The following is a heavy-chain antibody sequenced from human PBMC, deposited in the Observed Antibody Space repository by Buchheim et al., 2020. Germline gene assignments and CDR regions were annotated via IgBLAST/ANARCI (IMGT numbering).Heavy chain of an antibody. Sequence: QVQLVESGGGVVQPGRSLRLSCAASGFTFSSYGMHWVRQAPGKGLEWVAFIRYDGSNKYYADSVKGRFTISRDNSENTLYLQMNSLRAEDTAVYYCAKGHYYDSSGYYYRGAFDIWGQGT. CDR3: AKGHYYDSSGYYYRGAFDI. J-gene: IGHJ3*02. V-gene: IGHV3-30*02. CDR2: IRYDGSNK. D-gene: IGHD3-22*01. CDR1: GFTFSSYG.